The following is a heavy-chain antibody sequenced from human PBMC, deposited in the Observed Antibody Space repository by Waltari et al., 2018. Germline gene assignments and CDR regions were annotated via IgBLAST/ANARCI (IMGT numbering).Heavy chain of an antibody. Sequence: QLVESGGGLVQPGGSLRLSFAASGPPFDSYTMHWVRQAPGKGLQYVSTINNNGGGTHYADSVKGRFSISRDNSRNKVFLQMGGLRLEDTAVYYCATDFRKSSCSWGQGTLVIVSS. CDR2: INNNGGGT. CDR1: GPPFDSYT. D-gene: IGHD6-6*01. J-gene: IGHJ4*02. CDR3: ATDFRKSSCS. V-gene: IGHV3-64*07.